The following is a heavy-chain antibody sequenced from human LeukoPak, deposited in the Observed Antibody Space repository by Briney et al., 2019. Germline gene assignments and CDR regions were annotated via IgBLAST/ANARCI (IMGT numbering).Heavy chain of an antibody. CDR3: AREALHWYFDD. Sequence: GGSLRLSCAASGFTVSSNYMNWVRQAPGKGLEWVSYISSSSSYIYYADSVKGRFTISRDNAKNSLYLQMNSLRAEDTAVYYCAREALHWYFDDWGRGTLVTVSS. J-gene: IGHJ2*01. CDR2: ISSSSSYI. D-gene: IGHD3-16*02. V-gene: IGHV3-21*01. CDR1: GFTVSSNY.